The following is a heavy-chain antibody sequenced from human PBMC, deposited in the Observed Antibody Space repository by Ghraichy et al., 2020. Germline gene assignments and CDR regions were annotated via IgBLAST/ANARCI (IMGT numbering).Heavy chain of an antibody. CDR1: GGSISSSSYY. J-gene: IGHJ4*02. CDR3: ARHILEYTSSCPLDY. Sequence: SETLSLTCTVSGGSISSSSYYWGWIRQPPGKGLEWIGSIFYSGSTYYNPSLKSQVTISVDTSKNQFSLKLSSVTAADTAVYYCARHILEYTSSCPLDYWGQGTLVTVSS. D-gene: IGHD6-6*01. CDR2: IFYSGST. V-gene: IGHV4-39*01.